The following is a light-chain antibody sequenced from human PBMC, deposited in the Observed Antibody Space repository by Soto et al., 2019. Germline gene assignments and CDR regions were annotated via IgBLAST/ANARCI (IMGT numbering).Light chain of an antibody. CDR2: AAS. CDR3: QQGYSIHALT. J-gene: IGKJ4*01. V-gene: IGKV1-39*01. Sequence: DIQMTQSPSSLSASVGDRVTITCRASQSISNYLNWYQQKPGKAPKLLIYAASSLQSGVPSRFSGSGSGTDFTLIIRSLQREDFATYYCQQGYSIHALTFGGGTKVELK. CDR1: QSISNY.